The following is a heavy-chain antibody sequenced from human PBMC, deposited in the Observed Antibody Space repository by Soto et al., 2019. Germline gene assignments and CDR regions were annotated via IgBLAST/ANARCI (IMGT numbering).Heavy chain of an antibody. V-gene: IGHV4-31*01. D-gene: IGHD3-10*01. CDR2: IYYSGST. J-gene: IGHJ3*02. CDR1: GGSISRGGYY. CDR3: ASSGVRGVIHAFDI. Sequence: QVQLQESGPGLVKPSQTLSLTCTVSGGSISRGGYYWSWIRQHPGKGLEWIGYIYYSGSTYYNPSLKSQVTISVDTSKNQFSLKLSSVTAADTAVYYCASSGVRGVIHAFDIWGQGTMVTVSS.